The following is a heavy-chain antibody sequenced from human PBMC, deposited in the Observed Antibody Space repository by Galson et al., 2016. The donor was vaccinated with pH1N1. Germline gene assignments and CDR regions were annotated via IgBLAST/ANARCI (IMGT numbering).Heavy chain of an antibody. CDR3: ARLSMDPPYYFYFYMDA. Sequence: QSGAEVKKAGESLKISCQASGYGFATDWIGWVRQTPGKGLEWVGIIYPGDSDTKYSPSFQGQVTMSVDKSISTAYLQWTSLKASDTAMYYCARLSMDPPYYFYFYMDAWGKGTTVTVSS. CDR2: IYPGDSDT. V-gene: IGHV5-51*03. J-gene: IGHJ6*03. CDR1: GYGFATDW. D-gene: IGHD2/OR15-2a*01.